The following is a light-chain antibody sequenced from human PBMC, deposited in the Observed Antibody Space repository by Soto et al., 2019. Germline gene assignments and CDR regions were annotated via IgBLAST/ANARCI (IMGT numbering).Light chain of an antibody. CDR3: ASYTSSSSLGGV. CDR1: SSDVGGYNY. Sequence: QSVLTQPASVSGSPGQSITIACTGTSSDVGGYNYVSWYQQHSGKAPKVMIYDVSNRPSGVSNRFSGSKSGNTASLTISGLQAEDEADYYCASYTSSSSLGGVFGGGTKLTV. V-gene: IGLV2-14*01. J-gene: IGLJ2*01. CDR2: DVS.